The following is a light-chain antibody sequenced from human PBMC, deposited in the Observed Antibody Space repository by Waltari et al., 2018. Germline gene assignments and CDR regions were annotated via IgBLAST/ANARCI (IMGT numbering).Light chain of an antibody. V-gene: IGLV1-44*01. J-gene: IGLJ2*01. Sequence: QSLLTQPPSASGTPGQTVTISCSGSWSNIGTNVVSRDQPLPGTAPKLLIHSNNQRPSGVPDRCSCSKSGPSASLAISGLQSADEADYYCSAWDDSLNGHVIFGGGTKLTVL. CDR3: SAWDDSLNGHVI. CDR1: WSNIGTNV. CDR2: SNN.